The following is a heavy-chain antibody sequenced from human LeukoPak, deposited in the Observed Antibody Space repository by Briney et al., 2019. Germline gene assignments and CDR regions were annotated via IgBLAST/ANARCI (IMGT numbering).Heavy chain of an antibody. CDR1: GFTFRSYD. J-gene: IGHJ4*02. Sequence: GGSLRLSCAGSGFTFRSYDMSWVRQAPGKGLEWVAVISYDGSNKYYADSVKGRFTISRDNSKNTLYLQMNSLRAEDTAVYYCAKPYYYDSSGYYYDYFDYWGQGTLVTVSS. CDR2: ISYDGSNK. CDR3: AKPYYYDSSGYYYDYFDY. V-gene: IGHV3-30*18. D-gene: IGHD3-22*01.